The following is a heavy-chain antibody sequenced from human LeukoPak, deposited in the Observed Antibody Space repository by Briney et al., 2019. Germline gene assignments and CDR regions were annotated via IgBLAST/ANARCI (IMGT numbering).Heavy chain of an antibody. V-gene: IGHV3-66*01. J-gene: IGHJ4*02. CDR1: GFTVSSNY. Sequence: GGSLRLSCAASGFTVSSNYMSWVRQAPGKGLEWVPVIYSGGSTYYADSVKGRFTISRDNSKDTLYLQMNSLRAEDTAVYYCARVSREGYNLYFDYWGQGTLDTVSS. CDR2: IYSGGST. D-gene: IGHD5-24*01. CDR3: ARVSREGYNLYFDY.